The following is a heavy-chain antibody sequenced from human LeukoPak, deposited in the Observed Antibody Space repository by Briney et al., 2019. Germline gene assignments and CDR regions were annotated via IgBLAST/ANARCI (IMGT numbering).Heavy chain of an antibody. CDR2: IYTSGST. V-gene: IGHV4-4*07. Sequence: SETLSLTCTVSGGSISSYYWSWIRQPAGKGLEWIGRIYTSGSTNYNPSLKSRVTMSVDTSKNQFSLKLSSVTAADTAVYYCARGTFYDFWSGYYPRYYYMDVWGKGTTVTVSS. CDR3: ARGTFYDFWSGYYPRYYYMDV. D-gene: IGHD3-3*01. J-gene: IGHJ6*03. CDR1: GGSISSYY.